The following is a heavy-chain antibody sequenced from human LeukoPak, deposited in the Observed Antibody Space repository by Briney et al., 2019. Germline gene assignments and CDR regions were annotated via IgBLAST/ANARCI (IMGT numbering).Heavy chain of an antibody. CDR3: ARVKGIAAAGTNQGYFDY. J-gene: IGHJ4*02. D-gene: IGHD6-13*01. CDR2: INPNSGGT. CDR1: GYTFTGYY. Sequence: AASVKVSCKASGYTFTGYYMHWVRQAPGQGLEWMGWINPNSGGTNYAQKFQGRVTMTRDTSISTAHMELSRLRSDDTAVYYCARVKGIAAAGTNQGYFDYWGQGTLVTVSS. V-gene: IGHV1-2*02.